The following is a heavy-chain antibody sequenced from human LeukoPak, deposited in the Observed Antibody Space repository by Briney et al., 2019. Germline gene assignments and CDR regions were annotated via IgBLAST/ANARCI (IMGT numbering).Heavy chain of an antibody. D-gene: IGHD6-13*01. CDR3: ATGPIAAAGIWVFGKRVAKDY. Sequence: ASVKVSCKASGYTFTSYGISWVRQAPGQGLEWMGWISAYNGNTNYAQKFQGRVTMTEDTSTDTAYMELSSLRSEDTAVYYCATGPIAAAGIWVFGKRVAKDYWGQGTLVTVSS. CDR1: GYTFTSYG. V-gene: IGHV1-18*01. J-gene: IGHJ4*02. CDR2: ISAYNGNT.